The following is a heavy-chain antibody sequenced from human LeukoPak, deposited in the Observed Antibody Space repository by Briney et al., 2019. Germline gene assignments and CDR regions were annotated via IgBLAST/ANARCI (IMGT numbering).Heavy chain of an antibody. V-gene: IGHV4-59*12. CDR2: IYYSGST. J-gene: IGHJ6*02. CDR1: GGSISSYY. Sequence: SSETLSLTCTVSGGSISSYYWSWIRQPPGKGLEWIGYIYYSGSTYYNPSLKSRVTISVDTSKNQFSLKLSSVTAADTAVYYCASQPNYYDSSGYDYYYYGMDVWGQGTTVTVSS. D-gene: IGHD3-22*01. CDR3: ASQPNYYDSSGYDYYYYGMDV.